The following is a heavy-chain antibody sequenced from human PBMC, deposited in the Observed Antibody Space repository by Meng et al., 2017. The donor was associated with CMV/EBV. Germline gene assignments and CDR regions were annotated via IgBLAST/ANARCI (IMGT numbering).Heavy chain of an antibody. V-gene: IGHV1-18*01. CDR2: ISAYNGNT. J-gene: IGHJ6*02. D-gene: IGHD2-2*01. CDR3: ARDKSVVGSYYYYYGMDV. CDR1: AYTFTSYG. Sequence: ASAKVSCNASAYTFTSYGISWVRQAPGQGLEWMGWISAYNGNTNYAQKLQGRVTMTTDTSTSTAYMEMRSLRSDDTAVYYCARDKSVVGSYYYYYGMDVWGQGTTVTVSS.